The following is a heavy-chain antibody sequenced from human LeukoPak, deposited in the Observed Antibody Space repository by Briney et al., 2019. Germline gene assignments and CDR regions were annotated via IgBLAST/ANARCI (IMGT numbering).Heavy chain of an antibody. Sequence: SGPTLVKPTQTLTLTYAFSGFSLRTKGVGVGWIRQPPGKTLEWLALIYWDDDKRYHPSLKTRLTISRDISINQVVLTMTDMDPVDTATYYCVHRTMTSTQAPLPFDFWGPGTLITVSS. CDR3: VHRTMTSTQAPLPFDF. J-gene: IGHJ4*02. CDR2: IYWDDDK. D-gene: IGHD3-22*01. V-gene: IGHV2-5*02. CDR1: GFSLRTKGVG.